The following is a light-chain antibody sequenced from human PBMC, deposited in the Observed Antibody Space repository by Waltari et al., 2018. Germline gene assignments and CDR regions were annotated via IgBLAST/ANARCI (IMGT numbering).Light chain of an antibody. CDR2: DVS. CDR3: SSYTSSTTLLLI. J-gene: IGLJ2*01. CDR1: SSDVGGYNY. Sequence: QSALTQPASVSGSPGQSITISCTGTSSDVGGYNYVSWYQKHPGKAPKLLIYDVSNRPSGVSNRFSASKSGNTASRIISGLQAEDEADYYCSSYTSSTTLLLIFGGGTKLTVL. V-gene: IGLV2-14*03.